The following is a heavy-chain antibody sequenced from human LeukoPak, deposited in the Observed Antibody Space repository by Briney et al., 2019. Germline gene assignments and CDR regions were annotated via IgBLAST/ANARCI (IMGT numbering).Heavy chain of an antibody. CDR3: AREYVLLWFGELSGYYFDY. J-gene: IGHJ4*02. V-gene: IGHV3-7*01. CDR2: IKQDGSEK. CDR1: GFTFSSYW. D-gene: IGHD3-10*01. Sequence: PGGSLRLSCAASGFTFSSYWMSWVRQAPGKGLEWVANIKQDGSEKYYVGSVKGRFTISRDNAKNSLYLQMNSLRAEDTAVYYCAREYVLLWFGELSGYYFDYWGQGTLVTVSS.